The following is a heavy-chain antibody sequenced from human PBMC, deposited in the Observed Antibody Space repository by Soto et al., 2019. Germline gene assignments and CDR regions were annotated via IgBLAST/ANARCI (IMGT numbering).Heavy chain of an antibody. J-gene: IGHJ4*02. V-gene: IGHV3-30*18. CDR1: GFTFSSYG. CDR2: ISYDGSNK. Sequence: GGSLRLSCAASGFTFSSYGMHWVRQAPGKGLEWVAVISYDGSNKYYADSVKGRFTISRDNSKNTLYLQMNSLRAEDTAVYYCAKGSLFDYWGQGTLVTVSS. CDR3: AKGSLFDY.